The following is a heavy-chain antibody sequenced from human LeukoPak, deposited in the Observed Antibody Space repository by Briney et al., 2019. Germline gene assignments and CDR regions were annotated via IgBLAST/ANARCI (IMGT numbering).Heavy chain of an antibody. D-gene: IGHD3-9*01. CDR2: INPNSGGT. Sequence: ASVKVSCKASGYTFTGYYMHWVRQAPGQGLEWMGWINPNSGGTNYAQKFQGRVTMTRDTSISTAYMELSTLRSDDTAVYYCARDDYDILTGYYKGLDYWGQGTLVTVSS. J-gene: IGHJ4*02. V-gene: IGHV1-2*02. CDR3: ARDDYDILTGYYKGLDY. CDR1: GYTFTGYY.